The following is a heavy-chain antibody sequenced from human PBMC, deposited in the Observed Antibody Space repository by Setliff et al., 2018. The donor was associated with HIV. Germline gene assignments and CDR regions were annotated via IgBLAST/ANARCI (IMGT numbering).Heavy chain of an antibody. D-gene: IGHD2-8*02. J-gene: IGHJ3*02. V-gene: IGHV3-11*03. CDR2: ISISTTYT. Sequence: GGSLRLSCAASGFTFSDYLMTWIRQAPGKGLEWVSYISISTTYTNYADSVKGRFTISRDNAKNSLYLQMNNLRAEDTAVYYCARFTTGAFDIWGQGTMVTVSS. CDR1: GFTFSDYL. CDR3: ARFTTGAFDI.